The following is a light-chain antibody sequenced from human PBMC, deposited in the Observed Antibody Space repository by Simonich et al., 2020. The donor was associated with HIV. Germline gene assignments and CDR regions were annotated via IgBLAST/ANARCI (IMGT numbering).Light chain of an antibody. CDR1: QSISSW. V-gene: IGKV1-5*03. CDR3: QQYNSYSST. CDR2: KAS. J-gene: IGKJ4*01. Sequence: DIQMTQSPSTLSASLGDSVTITCRASQSISSWVAWYQQKPGKAPKLLIYKASSLESGVPSRFSGSGSGTEFTLTISSLQPDDFATYYCQQYNSYSSTFGGGTKVEIK.